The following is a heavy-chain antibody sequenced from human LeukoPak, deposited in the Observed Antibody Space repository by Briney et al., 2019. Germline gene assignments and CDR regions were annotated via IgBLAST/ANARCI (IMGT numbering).Heavy chain of an antibody. CDR3: ARLLKDTYGAFDY. CDR1: GFTFSSYG. CDR2: ISYDGSNK. D-gene: IGHD4/OR15-4a*01. V-gene: IGHV3-30*03. J-gene: IGHJ4*02. Sequence: PGGSLRLSCSASGFTFSSYGMHWVRQAPGKGLEGVAVISYDGSNKYYADSVKGRFTISRDNSKNTLYLQMNSLRTEDTAVYYCARLLKDTYGAFDYWGQGTLVTVSS.